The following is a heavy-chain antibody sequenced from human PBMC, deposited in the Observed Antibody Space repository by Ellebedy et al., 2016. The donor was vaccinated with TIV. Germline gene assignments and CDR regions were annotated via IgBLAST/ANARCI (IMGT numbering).Heavy chain of an antibody. Sequence: MPSETLSLTCTVSGGSISSYYWSWIRQPPGKGLEWIGYFYYSGNTNYNPSLKSRVPISVDTSKNQFSLRLSSVTAADTAVYYCVREYGSSAGENCDYWGQGTLVTVSS. CDR3: VREYGSSAGENCDY. D-gene: IGHD1-26*01. CDR1: GGSISSYY. CDR2: FYYSGNT. V-gene: IGHV4-59*01. J-gene: IGHJ4*02.